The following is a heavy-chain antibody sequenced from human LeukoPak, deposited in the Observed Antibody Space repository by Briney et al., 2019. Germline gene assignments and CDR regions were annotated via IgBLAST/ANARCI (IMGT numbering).Heavy chain of an antibody. CDR2: IYYSGST. D-gene: IGHD3-22*01. CDR1: GGSISSHY. Sequence: SETLSLTCSVSGGSISSHYWSWIRQPPGKGLEWIGYIYYSGSTYYNPSLKSRVTISVDTSKNQFSLKLSSVTAADTAVYYCARDRFYYDSSFLDYWGQGTPVTVSS. J-gene: IGHJ4*02. CDR3: ARDRFYYDSSFLDY. V-gene: IGHV4-59*06.